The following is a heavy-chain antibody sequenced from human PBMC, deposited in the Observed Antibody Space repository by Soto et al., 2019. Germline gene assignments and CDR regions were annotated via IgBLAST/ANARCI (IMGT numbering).Heavy chain of an antibody. CDR1: GYSFTSYC. D-gene: IGHD5-12*01. J-gene: IGHJ4*02. V-gene: IGHV5-51*01. CDR2: IYPGDSDT. CDR3: ARQRYSGDY. Sequence: PVGALKISCKGSGYSFTSYCIGCVRQMPGKGLEWMGIIYPGDSDTRYSPSFQGQVTISAEKSISTAYLQWSSLKASDTAMYYCARQRYSGDYWGQGTLVTVSS.